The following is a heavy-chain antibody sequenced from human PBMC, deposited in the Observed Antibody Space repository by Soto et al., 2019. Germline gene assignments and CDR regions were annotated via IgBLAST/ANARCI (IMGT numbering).Heavy chain of an antibody. CDR3: SRDYYAPGPD. CDR2: IKEDGGKT. V-gene: IGHV3-7*04. D-gene: IGHD3-22*01. CDR1: GLTLSRYW. J-gene: IGHJ4*02. Sequence: EVQLVESGGGLVQPGGSLRLSCVASGLTLSRYWMSWVRQAPGKGLEWVANIKEDGGKTYYVDSVKGRFTISSDNAQYLVYLQMNSLRVEHTAVYYCSRDYYAPGPDWGQGTLVIVSS.